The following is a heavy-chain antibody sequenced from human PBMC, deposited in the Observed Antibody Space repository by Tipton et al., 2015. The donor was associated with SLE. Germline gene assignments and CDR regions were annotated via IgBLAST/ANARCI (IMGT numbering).Heavy chain of an antibody. CDR1: GFSLSRYS. J-gene: IGHJ3*01. CDR2: FDSNGIT. CDR3: ARRMQSGPVLRWTDALDV. D-gene: IGHD2-21*01. Sequence: LRLSCVASGFSLSRYSIHWVRQAPGKGLEWVSSFDSNGITKYADSLEGRFSVSRDGAKNSVSLQMNSLRRDDTAFYFCARRMQSGPVLRWTDALDVWGQGTKVTVSS. V-gene: IGHV3-21*03.